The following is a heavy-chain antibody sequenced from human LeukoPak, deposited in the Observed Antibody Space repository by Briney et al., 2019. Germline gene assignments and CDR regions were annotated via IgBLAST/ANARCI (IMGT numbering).Heavy chain of an antibody. CDR1: GFTFSSYG. CDR2: IWYDGSNK. CDR3: ARDRIAVAALDY. J-gene: IGHJ4*02. V-gene: IGHV3-33*01. D-gene: IGHD6-19*01. Sequence: GGSLRLSCAASGFTFSSYGMHWVRQAPGKGLEWVAVIWYDGSNKYYADSVKGRFTISRDNSKNTLYPQMNSLRAEDTAVYYCARDRIAVAALDYWGQGTLVTVSS.